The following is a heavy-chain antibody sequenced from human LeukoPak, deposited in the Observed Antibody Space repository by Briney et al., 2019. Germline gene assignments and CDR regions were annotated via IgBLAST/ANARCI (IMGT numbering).Heavy chain of an antibody. CDR3: ARDIGPGYSSGFN. J-gene: IGHJ4*02. CDR2: IYSGGST. CDR1: GFIVSSNY. D-gene: IGHD2-8*02. V-gene: IGHV3-53*01. Sequence: GGSLRLSRAASGFIVSSNYMSWVRQAPGKGLEWVSVIYSGGSTYYADSVKGRFTISRDNSKNMLYLQMNSLRAEDTAVYYCARDIGPGYSSGFNWGQGTLVTVSS.